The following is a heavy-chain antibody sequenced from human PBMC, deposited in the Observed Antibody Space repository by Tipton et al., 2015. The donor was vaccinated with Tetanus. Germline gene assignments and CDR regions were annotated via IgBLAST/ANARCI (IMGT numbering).Heavy chain of an antibody. CDR3: ARGMDYDSSGIDDF. Sequence: QLVQSGAEVKEPGASVKVSCKASGYNFVNFGISWVRQAPGQGLEWMGWISAYNGKTKCAQRLQGRVTMTTDRSASTAYMDLRRLRSDDTAVYYCARGMDYDSSGIDDFWGQGTLVTVSS. D-gene: IGHD3-22*01. J-gene: IGHJ4*02. V-gene: IGHV1-18*01. CDR2: ISAYNGKT. CDR1: GYNFVNFG.